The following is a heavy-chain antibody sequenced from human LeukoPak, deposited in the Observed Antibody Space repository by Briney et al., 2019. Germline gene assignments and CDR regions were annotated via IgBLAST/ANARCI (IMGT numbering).Heavy chain of an antibody. J-gene: IGHJ4*02. V-gene: IGHV4-59*12. CDR1: GGSIGSYY. CDR3: ARGYGDYVRASFDY. D-gene: IGHD4-17*01. CDR2: IYYSGNT. Sequence: PSETLSLTCTVSGGSIGSYYWSWVRQPPGKGLEWIGYIYYSGNTNYNPSLKSRVTISVDKSKNQFSLNLSSLTAADTAVYYCARGYGDYVRASFDYWGQGTLVTVSS.